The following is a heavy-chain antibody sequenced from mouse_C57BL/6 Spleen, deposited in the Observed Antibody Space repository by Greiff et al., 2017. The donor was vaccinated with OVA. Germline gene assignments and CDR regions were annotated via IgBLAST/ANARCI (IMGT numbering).Heavy chain of an antibody. J-gene: IGHJ1*03. CDR2: INPNNGGN. D-gene: IGHD1-1*02. CDR1: GYTFTDYN. V-gene: IGHV1-18*01. CDR3: ARGGGSTEDYYWYFDV. Sequence: EVQLQQSGPELVKPGASVKIPCKASGYTFTDYNMDWVKQSHGKSLEWIGDINPNNGGNIYNQKFKGKATLTVDKSSSTAYMELRSLTYEDTAVYYCARGGGSTEDYYWYFDVWGTGTTVTVSS.